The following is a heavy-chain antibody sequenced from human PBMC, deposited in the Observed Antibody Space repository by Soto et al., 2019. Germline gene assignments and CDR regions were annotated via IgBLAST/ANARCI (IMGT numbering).Heavy chain of an antibody. CDR3: AGVVHYDFWSGYCSPPFLVNYMDV. CDR1: GFTFSSYS. CDR2: ISSSSSYI. V-gene: IGHV3-21*01. J-gene: IGHJ6*03. D-gene: IGHD3-3*01. Sequence: GGSLRLSCAASGFTFSSYSMNWVRQAPGKGLEWVSSISSSSSYIYYADSVKGRFTISRDNAKNSLYLQMNSLRAEDRAVSYSAGVVHYDFWSGYCSPPFLVNYMDVWGKGTTVTVSS.